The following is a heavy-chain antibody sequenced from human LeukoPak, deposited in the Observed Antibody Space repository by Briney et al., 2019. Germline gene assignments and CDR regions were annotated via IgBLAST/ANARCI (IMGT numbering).Heavy chain of an antibody. Sequence: PGGSLRLPCAASGFTFSSYAMSWVRQAPGKGLEWVSAISGSGGSTYYADSVKGRFTISRDNSKNTLYLQMNSLRAEDTAVYYCAKVGGSGSYYGYWGQGTLVTVSS. V-gene: IGHV3-23*01. CDR1: GFTFSSYA. D-gene: IGHD1-26*01. CDR2: ISGSGGST. J-gene: IGHJ4*02. CDR3: AKVGGSGSYYGY.